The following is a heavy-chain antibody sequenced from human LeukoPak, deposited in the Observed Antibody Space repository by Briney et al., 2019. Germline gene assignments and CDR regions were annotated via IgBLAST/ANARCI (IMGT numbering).Heavy chain of an antibody. CDR1: GYTFTGYY. V-gene: IGHV1-2*02. Sequence: ASVKVSCKASGYTFTGYYMHWVRQAPGQGLEWMGWINPNSGGTSYAQKFQGRVTMTRDTSTSTVYMELSSLRSEDTAVYYCAREVYGSGSYAFDIWGQGTMVTVSS. J-gene: IGHJ3*02. D-gene: IGHD3-10*01. CDR3: AREVYGSGSYAFDI. CDR2: INPNSGGT.